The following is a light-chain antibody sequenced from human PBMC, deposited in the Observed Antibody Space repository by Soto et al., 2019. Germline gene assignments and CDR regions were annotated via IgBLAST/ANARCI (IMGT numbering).Light chain of an antibody. Sequence: QSALTQPASVSGSPGQSITISCTGTSSDVGGYNYVSWYQQHPGTAPKLMIYEVSNRPSGVSDRFSGSRSGNTASLTISGLQAEDESDYYCISYTSSSTRVFGGGTKQTVL. CDR2: EVS. V-gene: IGLV2-14*01. CDR3: ISYTSSSTRV. J-gene: IGLJ3*02. CDR1: SSDVGGYNY.